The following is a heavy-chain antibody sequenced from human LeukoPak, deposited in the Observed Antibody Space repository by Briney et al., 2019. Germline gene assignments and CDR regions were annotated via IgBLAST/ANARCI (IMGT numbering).Heavy chain of an antibody. J-gene: IGHJ6*03. CDR3: ARAPKYSYYYYLDV. Sequence: PSETLSLTCTVSGGSISSYYWSWIRQPAGKGLEWIWRIYTSGNNNYNPSLNSRVTMSVDTSKNQFSLKLSSVTAADTAVYYCARAPKYSYYYYLDVWGKGTTVTVSS. V-gene: IGHV4-4*07. CDR1: GGSISSYY. D-gene: IGHD5-18*01. CDR2: IYTSGNN.